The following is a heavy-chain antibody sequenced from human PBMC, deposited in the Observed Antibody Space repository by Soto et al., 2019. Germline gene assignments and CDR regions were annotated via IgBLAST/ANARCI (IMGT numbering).Heavy chain of an antibody. D-gene: IGHD6-19*01. V-gene: IGHV3-23*01. CDR2: VSTSGGTT. CDR3: AKPRMYSGGIYLYFDL. J-gene: IGHJ2*01. CDR1: GFSFTSSA. Sequence: EVQLLESGGGLVQPEGSLRLSCAASGFSFTSSALGWVRQAPGKGLEWVSAVSTSGGTTYYADSVKGRFAISRDNSKSTLYLQMSSLRAEDTALYYCAKPRMYSGGIYLYFDLWGRGTLVTVSS.